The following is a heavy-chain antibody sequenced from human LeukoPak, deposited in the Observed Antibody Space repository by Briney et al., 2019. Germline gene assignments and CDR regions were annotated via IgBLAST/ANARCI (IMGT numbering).Heavy chain of an antibody. Sequence: GGSLRLSCAASGFTFSSYWMSWVRQAPGKGLEWVSGINWNGGSTGYADSVKGRFTISRDNAKNSLYLQMNSLRAEDTALYHCAREVGSGYYYYMDVWGKGTTVTISS. D-gene: IGHD3-10*01. CDR1: GFTFSSYW. V-gene: IGHV3-20*01. CDR3: AREVGSGYYYYMDV. CDR2: INWNGGST. J-gene: IGHJ6*03.